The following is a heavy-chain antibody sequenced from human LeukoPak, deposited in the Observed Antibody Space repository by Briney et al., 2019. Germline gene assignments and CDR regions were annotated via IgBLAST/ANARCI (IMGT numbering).Heavy chain of an antibody. CDR1: GGSINNYY. CDR2: IYYTGST. CDR3: ARGKLHSSGWYPFDY. J-gene: IGHJ4*02. D-gene: IGHD6-19*01. V-gene: IGHV4-59*01. Sequence: SETLSLTCTVSGGSINNYYWSRIRQSPGKGLERIGYIYYTGSTDSSPSLKSRITISVDTSKNQFSLKLNSVTAADTALYYCARGKLHSSGWYPFDYWGQGTLVTVSS.